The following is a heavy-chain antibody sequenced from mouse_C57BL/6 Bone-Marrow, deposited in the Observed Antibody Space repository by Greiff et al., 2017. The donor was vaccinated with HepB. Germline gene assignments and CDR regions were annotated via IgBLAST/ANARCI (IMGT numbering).Heavy chain of an antibody. Sequence: VQLQQSGPVLVKPGASVKMSCKASGYTFTDYYMNWVKQSHGKSLEWIGVINPYNGGTSYNQKFKGKATLTVDKSSSTAYMELNSLTSEDSAVYYCARSGAYYSKYYFDYWGQGTTLTVSS. CDR1: GYTFTDYY. V-gene: IGHV1-19*01. CDR3: ARSGAYYSKYYFDY. D-gene: IGHD2-5*01. CDR2: INPYNGGT. J-gene: IGHJ2*01.